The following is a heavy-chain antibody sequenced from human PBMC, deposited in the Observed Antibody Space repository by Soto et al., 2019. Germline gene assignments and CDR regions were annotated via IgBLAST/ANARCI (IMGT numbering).Heavy chain of an antibody. CDR1: GGSISSSSYY. CDR2: IYYSGST. CDR3: ARQGVGSLTYYYDSSGYRLDY. V-gene: IGHV4-39*01. J-gene: IGHJ4*02. Sequence: ETLSLTCTVSGGSISSSSYYWGCIRQPPGKGLEWIGSIYYSGSTYYNPSLKSRVTISVDTSKNQFSLKLSSVTAADTAVYYCARQGVGSLTYYYDSSGYRLDYWGQGTLVTVSS. D-gene: IGHD3-22*01.